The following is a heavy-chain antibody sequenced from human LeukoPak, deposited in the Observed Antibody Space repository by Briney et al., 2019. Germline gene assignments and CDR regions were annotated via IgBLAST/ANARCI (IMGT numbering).Heavy chain of an antibody. CDR1: GVTLGRYA. J-gene: IGHJ6*04. CDR2: ISPSGDAS. D-gene: IGHD3-10*01. Sequence: GQSLRLSCAASGVTLGRYAVNGARQAPGRGLEWVSYISPSGDASVYAESVKGRFTISRDNSKNMVYLHLDSLRAEDTAKYYCVRKVYYYMDVWGNGTTVTVSS. CDR3: VRKVYYYMDV. V-gene: IGHV3-23*01.